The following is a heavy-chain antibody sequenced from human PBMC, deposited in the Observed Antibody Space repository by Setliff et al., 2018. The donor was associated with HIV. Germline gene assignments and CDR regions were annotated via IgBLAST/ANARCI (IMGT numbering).Heavy chain of an antibody. CDR3: AREVPYTNRPFDYLWGSFRSPHLDY. Sequence: PGGSLRLSCTTSEFIFATYTMNWIRQAPGRGLEWVSSISSTGSDIYYADSVKGRFTVSRDNAKSSLYLQINTLRVEDTAVYYCAREVPYTNRPFDYLWGSFRSPHLDYWGQGALVTVSS. CDR1: EFIFATYT. D-gene: IGHD3-16*02. V-gene: IGHV3-21*06. CDR2: ISSTGSDI. J-gene: IGHJ4*02.